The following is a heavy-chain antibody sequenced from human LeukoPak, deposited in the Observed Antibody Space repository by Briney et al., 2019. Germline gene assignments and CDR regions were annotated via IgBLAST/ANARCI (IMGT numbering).Heavy chain of an antibody. Sequence: SETRSLTCTVSGGSISSYYWSWIRQPPGKGLEWIAYISDIGSINYNPSLKSRVTISLDTSKNQFSLKLSSVTAADTAVYYCAGHHPRNTVDFWGQGTLVTVSS. D-gene: IGHD2/OR15-2a*01. J-gene: IGHJ4*02. V-gene: IGHV4-59*08. CDR3: AGHHPRNTVDF. CDR1: GGSISSYY. CDR2: ISDIGSI.